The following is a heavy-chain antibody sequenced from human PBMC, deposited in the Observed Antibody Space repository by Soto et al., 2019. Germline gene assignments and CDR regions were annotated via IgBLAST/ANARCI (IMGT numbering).Heavy chain of an antibody. CDR3: TTDPYRSLEWLSGYYGMDV. Sequence: LRLSCAASGFTFINAWMSWVRQAPGKWLEWVGRIKSKTDGGTTDYAAPVKGRFTISRDDSKNTLYLQMNGLKTEDTAVYYCTTDPYRSLEWLSGYYGMDVWGQGTTVTVSS. CDR2: IKSKTDGGTT. J-gene: IGHJ6*02. V-gene: IGHV3-15*01. D-gene: IGHD3-3*01. CDR1: GFTFINAW.